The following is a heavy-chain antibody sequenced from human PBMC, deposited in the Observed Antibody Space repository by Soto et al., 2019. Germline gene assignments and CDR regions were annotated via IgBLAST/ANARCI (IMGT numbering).Heavy chain of an antibody. Sequence: SVKVSCKXSGGTFSSYAISWVRQAPGQGLEWMGGIIPIFGTANYAQKFQGRVTITADESTSTAYMELSSLRSEDTAVYYCARAYLYDFWSGYPWGADYYYGMDVWGQGTTVTVSS. J-gene: IGHJ6*02. CDR2: IIPIFGTA. D-gene: IGHD3-3*01. CDR1: GGTFSSYA. V-gene: IGHV1-69*13. CDR3: ARAYLYDFWSGYPWGADYYYGMDV.